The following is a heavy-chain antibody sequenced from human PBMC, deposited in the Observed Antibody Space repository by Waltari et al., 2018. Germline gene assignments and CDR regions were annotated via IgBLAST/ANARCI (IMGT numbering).Heavy chain of an antibody. CDR2: ISSSGSAI. CDR3: AKGQFSTTSGCDY. CDR1: GFAFKSFE. Sequence: EVQLVESGGGLGQPGGSLRLSCAASGFAFKSFEMHWVRQAPGKGLDWVSHISSSGSAIYHADSVKGRFTISRDNAKNSLYLQMNNLRVDDTAIYYCAKGQFSTTSGCDYWGQGTLVTVSS. J-gene: IGHJ4*02. D-gene: IGHD6-6*01. V-gene: IGHV3-48*03.